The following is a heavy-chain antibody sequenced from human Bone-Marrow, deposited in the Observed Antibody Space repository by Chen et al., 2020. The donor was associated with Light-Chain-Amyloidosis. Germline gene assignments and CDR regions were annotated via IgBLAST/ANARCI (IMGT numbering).Heavy chain of an antibody. CDR1: GFPFSSTA. Sequence: QVQLVESGGGVVQPGTSLRLSCVGSGFPFSSTAMHWVRQAPGRGLEWVAVISFDGRADSVQGRFTVSRDNSKSTLYLQMDSLRPDDTAVYYCARTLRYGHQVYFDYWGQGTLVTVSS. J-gene: IGHJ4*02. CDR3: ARTLRYGHQVYFDY. D-gene: IGHD3-9*01. CDR2: ISFDGR. V-gene: IGHV3-30*04.